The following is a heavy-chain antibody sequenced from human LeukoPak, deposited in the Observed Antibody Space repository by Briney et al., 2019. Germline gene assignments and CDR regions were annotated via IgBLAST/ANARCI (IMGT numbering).Heavy chain of an antibody. Sequence: SETLSLTCAVSGGSISSGGYSWSWIRQPPGKGLEWIGYIYHSGSTYYNPSLKSRVTISVDRSKNQFSLKLSSVTAADTAVYYCARGYYGDYVDYWGQGTLVTVSS. CDR1: GGSISSGGYS. D-gene: IGHD4-17*01. V-gene: IGHV4-30-2*01. CDR3: ARGYYGDYVDY. CDR2: IYHSGST. J-gene: IGHJ4*02.